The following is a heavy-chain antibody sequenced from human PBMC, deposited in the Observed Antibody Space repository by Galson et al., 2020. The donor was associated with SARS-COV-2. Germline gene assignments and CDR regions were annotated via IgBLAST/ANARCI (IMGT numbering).Heavy chain of an antibody. V-gene: IGHV5-51*01. CDR1: GYSFTNYW. D-gene: IGHD6-19*01. Sequence: GYSFTNYWIGWVRQVPGKGLEWMGIIYPDDSYTIYSPSFQGQVTISADKSISTAFLQWSSLKASDTAIYYCARHGASSGWYEGIDYWGQGTLVTVSS. J-gene: IGHJ4*02. CDR2: IYPDDSYT. CDR3: ARHGASSGWYEGIDY.